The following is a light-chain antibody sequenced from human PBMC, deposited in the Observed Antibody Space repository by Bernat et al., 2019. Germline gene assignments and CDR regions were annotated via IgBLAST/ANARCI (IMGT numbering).Light chain of an antibody. V-gene: IGLV10-54*04. CDR3: SAWDGSLSAL. CDR2: RNN. Sequence: QAGLTQPPSVSKGLRQTATLTCTGNSNNVGNQGAAWLQQHQGHPPKLLSYRNNNRPSGISERFSASRSGNTASLTITGLQPEDEADYYCSAWDGSLSALFGGGTKLTVL. CDR1: SNNVGNQG. J-gene: IGLJ3*02.